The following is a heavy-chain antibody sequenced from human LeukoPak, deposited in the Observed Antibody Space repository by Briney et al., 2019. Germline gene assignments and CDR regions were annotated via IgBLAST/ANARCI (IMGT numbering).Heavy chain of an antibody. Sequence: GASVKVSCKASGYTFTSYYMHWVRQAPGQGLEWMGIIDPSGGSTSYAQKFQGRVTMTRDTSTSTAYMELRSLRSDDTAVYYCARDAGWIGYLYYWGQGTLVTVSS. V-gene: IGHV1-46*01. CDR2: IDPSGGST. CDR3: ARDAGWIGYLYY. CDR1: GYTFTSYY. J-gene: IGHJ4*02. D-gene: IGHD5-12*01.